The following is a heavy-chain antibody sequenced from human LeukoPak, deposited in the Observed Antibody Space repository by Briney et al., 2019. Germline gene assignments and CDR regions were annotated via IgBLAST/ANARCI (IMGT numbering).Heavy chain of an antibody. Sequence: GESLRLSCAASGFTYSLFWMSWVDQAPGKGLEWVANIKQDGSEKYYVDSVKGRFTISRDNAERSLYLQMNSLRAEDTAVYYCARGFASGDYGADWGQGTLVTVSS. CDR1: GFTYSLFW. CDR3: ARGFASGDYGAD. J-gene: IGHJ4*02. D-gene: IGHD4-17*01. CDR2: IKQDGSEK. V-gene: IGHV3-7*01.